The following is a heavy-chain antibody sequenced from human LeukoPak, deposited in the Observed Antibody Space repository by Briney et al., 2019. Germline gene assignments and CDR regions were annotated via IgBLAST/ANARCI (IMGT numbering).Heavy chain of an antibody. J-gene: IGHJ3*02. Sequence: SETLSLTCTVSGGSISSYYWSWIRQPPGKGLEWIGYIYYSGSTSYNPSLKSRVTISVDTSKNQFSLKLSSVTAADTAVYYCAREGYYCSSTSCSEDAFGIWGQGTMVTVSS. D-gene: IGHD2-2*01. CDR3: AREGYYCSSTSCSEDAFGI. CDR1: GGSISSYY. CDR2: IYYSGST. V-gene: IGHV4-59*01.